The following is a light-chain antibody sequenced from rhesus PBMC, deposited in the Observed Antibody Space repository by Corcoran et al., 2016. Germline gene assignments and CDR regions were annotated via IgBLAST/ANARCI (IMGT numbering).Light chain of an antibody. V-gene: IGKV2-72*01. CDR1: QSLLHSNGNTY. J-gene: IGKJ2*01. Sequence: DIVMTQTPLSLPITPGEPASISCRSSQSLLHSNGNTYLHWYLQKPGQSPQLLIYGVSNRPSGVPDRFSGSGSGTDFTLKISKVEAEDVGVYYCVQAIAFPYSFGQGTKVEIK. CDR2: GVS. CDR3: VQAIAFPYS.